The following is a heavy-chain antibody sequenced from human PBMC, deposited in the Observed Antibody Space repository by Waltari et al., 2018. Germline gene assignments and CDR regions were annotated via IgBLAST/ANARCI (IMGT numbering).Heavy chain of an antibody. CDR2: IVPVFGTD. CDR1: GGTFSSYA. Sequence: QVQLVQSGAEVKKPGSSVKVSCKASGGTFSSYAISWVRQAPGQGLEWLGRIVPVFGTDNDAQKFQGSVTIPSDNSTRTAYVELSSLRSEDTAVYYCARNGDWEQPSALFDYWGQGTLVTVSS. V-gene: IGHV1-69*13. J-gene: IGHJ4*02. D-gene: IGHD2-21*01. CDR3: ARNGDWEQPSALFDY.